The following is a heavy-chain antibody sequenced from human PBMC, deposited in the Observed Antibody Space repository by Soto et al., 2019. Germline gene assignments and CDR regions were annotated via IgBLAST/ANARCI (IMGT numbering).Heavy chain of an antibody. CDR2: ISPYNGNT. CDR1: GYTFTSYG. J-gene: IGHJ6*02. V-gene: IGHV1-18*01. Sequence: QVQLVQSGAEVKKPGASVKVSCKASGYTFTSYGFSWVRQAPGQGLEWMGWISPYNGNTNYAQKLQGRVTMTTDTXTXTXXMELRSLRSDDTAVYYCARDDPEVTPEWYYYGMDVWGQGTTVTVSS. CDR3: ARDDPEVTPEWYYYGMDV. D-gene: IGHD2-21*02.